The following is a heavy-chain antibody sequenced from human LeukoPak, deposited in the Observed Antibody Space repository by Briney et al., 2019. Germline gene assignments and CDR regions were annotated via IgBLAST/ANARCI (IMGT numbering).Heavy chain of an antibody. CDR2: IYTSGST. CDR1: GGSISSYY. V-gene: IGHV4-4*07. CDR3: ARDRSFITGLWGDAFDI. Sequence: SETLSLTCTVSGGSISSYYWSWIRQPAGKGLEWIGRIYTSGSTNYNPSLKSRVTMSVDTSKNQFSLKLSSVTAADTAVYYCARDRSFITGLWGDAFDIWGQGTMVTVSS. J-gene: IGHJ3*02. D-gene: IGHD1-20*01.